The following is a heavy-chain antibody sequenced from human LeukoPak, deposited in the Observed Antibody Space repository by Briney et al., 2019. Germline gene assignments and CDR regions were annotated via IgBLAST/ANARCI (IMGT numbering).Heavy chain of an antibody. Sequence: SETLSLTCSVSGGSISSSSYYWGWIRRPPGKGLEWIASIYYSGTTHYNPSLKSRVTMSVDTSKNQFSLKLTAVTAADTAAYYCARQFRGSGYVDDLWGQGILVTVSS. J-gene: IGHJ5*02. CDR1: GGSISSSSYY. V-gene: IGHV4-39*01. CDR2: IYYSGTT. CDR3: ARQFRGSGYVDDL. D-gene: IGHD5-12*01.